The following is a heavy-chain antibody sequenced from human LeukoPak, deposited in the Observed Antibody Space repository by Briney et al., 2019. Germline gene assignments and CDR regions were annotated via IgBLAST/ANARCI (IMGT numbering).Heavy chain of an antibody. CDR3: ARGMTDYVWGSYPAKGS. CDR2: ISGSGATT. V-gene: IGHV3-23*01. Sequence: GGSLRLSCAASGFTFTTYAMSWVRQAPGKGLEWVSVISGSGATTYYTDSVKGRFTISRDNSKNTLYLQMNSLRAEDTAVYYCARGMTDYVWGSYPAKGSWGQGTLVTVSS. CDR1: GFTFTTYA. D-gene: IGHD3-16*02. J-gene: IGHJ5*02.